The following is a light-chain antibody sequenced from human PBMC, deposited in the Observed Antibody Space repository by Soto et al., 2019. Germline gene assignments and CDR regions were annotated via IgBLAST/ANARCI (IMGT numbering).Light chain of an antibody. CDR1: QTIATY. Sequence: IEMTQSPASLSASVGDRVTITCRASQTIATYLNWFQHKSGRAPKLLIYTSSSVNSGVSSRFRGSGSGTDFTLTINDVQPEDSATYYCQQSYSPLVTFGAGTKVDIK. J-gene: IGKJ4*01. CDR2: TSS. V-gene: IGKV1-39*01. CDR3: QQSYSPLVT.